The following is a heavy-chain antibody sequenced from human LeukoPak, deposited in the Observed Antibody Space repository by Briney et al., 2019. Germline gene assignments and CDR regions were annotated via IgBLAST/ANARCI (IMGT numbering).Heavy chain of an antibody. CDR3: AKDQSSTWLFDY. D-gene: IGHD6-13*01. CDR2: IRYDGSNK. J-gene: IGHJ4*02. Sequence: GGSLRLSCAASGFTFSSYGMHWVRQAPGKGLEWVAFIRYDGSNKYYADSVKGRFTISRDNSKNTLSLQMNSLRAEDTAVYYCAKDQSSTWLFDYWGQGTLVTVSS. V-gene: IGHV3-30*02. CDR1: GFTFSSYG.